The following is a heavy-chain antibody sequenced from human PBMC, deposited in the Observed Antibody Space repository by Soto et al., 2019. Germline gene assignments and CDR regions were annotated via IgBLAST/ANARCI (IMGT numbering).Heavy chain of an antibody. Sequence: QVQLVESGGGLVEPGGSLRLSCVASGFTFSDYYMSWIRQAPGKGLEYVSYISNSATTRYYADSGTGRLTLSRDNANNSLFLQLNSLRVEDTAVYYCARAREPYCSLRPVDYWGQGTLVTVSS. J-gene: IGHJ4*02. CDR1: GFTFSDYY. CDR2: ISNSATTR. CDR3: ARAREPYCSLRPVDY. D-gene: IGHD4-17*01. V-gene: IGHV3-11*01.